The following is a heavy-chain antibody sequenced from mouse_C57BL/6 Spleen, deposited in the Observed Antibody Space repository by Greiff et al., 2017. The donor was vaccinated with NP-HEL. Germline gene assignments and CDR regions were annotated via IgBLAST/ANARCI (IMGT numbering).Heavy chain of an antibody. D-gene: IGHD1-1*01. V-gene: IGHV1-55*01. Sequence: QVQLQQPGAELVKPGASVKMSCKASGYTFTSYWITWVKQRPGQGLEWIGDIYPGSGSTNYNEKCKSKATLTVDTSSSTAYMQLSCLTSEDSAVYYSARPCSSLYAMDYWRQGTSVTVSS. J-gene: IGHJ4*01. CDR1: GYTFTSYW. CDR3: ARPCSSLYAMDY. CDR2: IYPGSGST.